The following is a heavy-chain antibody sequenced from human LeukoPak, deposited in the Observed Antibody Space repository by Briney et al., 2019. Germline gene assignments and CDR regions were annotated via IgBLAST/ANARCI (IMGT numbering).Heavy chain of an antibody. D-gene: IGHD4-17*01. CDR2: ISGSGGST. CDR3: ARDPNGDYEFGY. Sequence: PGGSLRLSCAASGFTFSSYAMSWVRQAPGKGLEWVSAISGSGGSTYYADSVKGRFTISRDNAKNSLYLQMNSLRAEDTAVYYCARDPNGDYEFGYWGQGTLVTVSS. CDR1: GFTFSSYA. V-gene: IGHV3-23*01. J-gene: IGHJ4*02.